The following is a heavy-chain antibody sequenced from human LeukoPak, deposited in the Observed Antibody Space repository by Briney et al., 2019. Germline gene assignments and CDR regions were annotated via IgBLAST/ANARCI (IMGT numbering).Heavy chain of an antibody. D-gene: IGHD2-15*01. V-gene: IGHV3-21*01. CDR1: GFTFSSYS. J-gene: IGHJ6*02. Sequence: GGSLRLSCAASGFTFSSYSMNWVRQAPGKGLEWVSSISSSSSYIYYADSVKGRFTTSRDNAKNSLYLQMNSLRAEDTAVYYCARDSCSGGSCYLSSYYYYYGMDVWGQGTTVTVSS. CDR3: ARDSCSGGSCYLSSYYYYYGMDV. CDR2: ISSSSSYI.